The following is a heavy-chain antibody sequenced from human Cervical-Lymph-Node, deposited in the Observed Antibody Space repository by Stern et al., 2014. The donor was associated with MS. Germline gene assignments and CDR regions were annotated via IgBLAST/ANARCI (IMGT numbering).Heavy chain of an antibody. CDR1: GVSITSNNW. J-gene: IGHJ6*02. Sequence: QVQLQESGPGLVKPSGTLSLTCVVSGVSITSNNWWTWVRQPPGKGLEWIGYIYHSGSTNYNPSLQSRVTISVEKSTSHFSLKLSSLTAADTAVYYCARAAPVGIVDVWGRGTTVTVS. V-gene: IGHV4-4*02. D-gene: IGHD2-15*01. CDR3: ARAAPVGIVDV. CDR2: IYHSGST.